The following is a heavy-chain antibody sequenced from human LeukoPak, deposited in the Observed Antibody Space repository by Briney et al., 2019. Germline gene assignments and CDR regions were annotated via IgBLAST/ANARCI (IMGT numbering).Heavy chain of an antibody. CDR3: ARDPSLAARPYWYFDL. D-gene: IGHD6-6*01. J-gene: IGHJ2*01. Sequence: GGSLRLSCAASGFTFSSYAMSWVRQAPGKGLEWVSAISGSGGSTYYADSVKGRFTISRDNSKNTLYLQMNSLRAEDTAVYYCARDPSLAARPYWYFDLWGRGTLVTVSS. V-gene: IGHV3-23*01. CDR2: ISGSGGST. CDR1: GFTFSSYA.